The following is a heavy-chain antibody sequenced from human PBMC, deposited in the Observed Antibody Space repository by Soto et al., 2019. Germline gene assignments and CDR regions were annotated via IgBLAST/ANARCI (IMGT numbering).Heavy chain of an antibody. CDR2: INPNSGGT. Sequence: ASVKVSCKASGYTFTGYYMHWVRQVPGQGLEWMGWINPNSGGTNYAQKFQGWVTMTRDTSISTAYMELSRLRSDDTAVYYCARGSQYYDFWSGTSYYYYYMDVWGKGTTVTVSS. D-gene: IGHD3-3*01. CDR1: GYTFTGYY. J-gene: IGHJ6*03. V-gene: IGHV1-2*04. CDR3: ARGSQYYDFWSGTSYYYYYMDV.